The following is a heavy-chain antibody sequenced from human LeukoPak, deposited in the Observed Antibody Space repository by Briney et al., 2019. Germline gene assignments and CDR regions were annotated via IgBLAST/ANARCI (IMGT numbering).Heavy chain of an antibody. Sequence: SETLSLTCTVSGGSISSYYWSWIRQPPGKGLEWIGYIYYGGSTNYNPSLKSRVTISVDTSKNQFSLKLSSVTAADTAVYYCARGRGQWLPEFDYWGQGTLVAVSS. CDR2: IYYGGST. CDR1: GGSISSYY. CDR3: ARGRGQWLPEFDY. J-gene: IGHJ4*02. D-gene: IGHD6-19*01. V-gene: IGHV4-59*01.